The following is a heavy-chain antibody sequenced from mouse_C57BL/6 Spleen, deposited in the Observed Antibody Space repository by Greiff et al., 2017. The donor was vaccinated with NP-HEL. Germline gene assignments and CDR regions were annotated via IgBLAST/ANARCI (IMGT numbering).Heavy chain of an antibody. CDR1: GYTFTSYW. V-gene: IGHV1-59*01. Sequence: QVQLQQPGAELVRPGTSVKLSCKASGYTFTSYWMHWVKQRPGQGLEWIGVIDPSDSYTNYNQKFKGKATLTVDTSSSTAYMQLSSLTSEDSAVYYCARGGLRHSFDYWGQGTTLTVSS. CDR3: ARGGLRHSFDY. D-gene: IGHD2-2*01. CDR2: IDPSDSYT. J-gene: IGHJ2*01.